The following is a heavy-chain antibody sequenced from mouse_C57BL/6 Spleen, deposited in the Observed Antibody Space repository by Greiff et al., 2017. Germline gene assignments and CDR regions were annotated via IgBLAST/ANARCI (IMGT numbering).Heavy chain of an antibody. J-gene: IGHJ2*01. CDR1: GYTFTSYW. Sequence: QVHVKQPGAELVKPGASVKLSCKASGYTFTSYWMHWVKQRPGQGLEWIGMIHPNSGSTNYNEKFKSKATLTVDKSSSTAYMQLSSLTSEDSAVYYCARCRGNHDVDYWGQGTTLTVSS. CDR3: ARCRGNHDVDY. V-gene: IGHV1-64*01. CDR2: IHPNSGST. D-gene: IGHD2-1*01.